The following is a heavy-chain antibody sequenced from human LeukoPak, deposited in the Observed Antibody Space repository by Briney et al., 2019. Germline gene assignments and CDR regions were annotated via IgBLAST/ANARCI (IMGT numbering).Heavy chain of an antibody. D-gene: IGHD3-22*01. CDR1: GFTFSSYS. CDR3: ARDVSYDSSGYYDY. Sequence: GSLRLSCAASGFTFSSYSMNWVRQAPGKGLEWVSSISSSSSYIYYADSVKGRFTISRDNAKNSLYLQMNSLRAEDTAVYCCARDVSYDSSGYYDYWGQGTLVTVSS. CDR2: ISSSSSYI. V-gene: IGHV3-21*01. J-gene: IGHJ4*02.